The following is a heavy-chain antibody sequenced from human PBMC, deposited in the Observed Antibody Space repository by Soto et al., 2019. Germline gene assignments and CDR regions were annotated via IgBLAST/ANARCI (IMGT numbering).Heavy chain of an antibody. D-gene: IGHD2-21*01. Sequence: SETLSLTCAVSGGSFTSNNWWTWVRQPPGQGLEWIGEIYRTGSTNYNPSLKSRVTISLDKSENQFSLKVTSLITDDTAVYYCAPDWNFDYWGQGTLVTVSS. J-gene: IGHJ4*02. CDR2: IYRTGST. V-gene: IGHV4-4*02. CDR1: GGSFTSNNW. CDR3: APDWNFDY.